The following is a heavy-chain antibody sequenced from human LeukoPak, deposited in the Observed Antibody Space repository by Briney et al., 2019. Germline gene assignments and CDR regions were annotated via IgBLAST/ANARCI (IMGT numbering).Heavy chain of an antibody. CDR3: ARDQKIAAARKNWFDP. CDR2: INSNTGNP. Sequence: ASVKVSYKASGYTFTSYAMNWVRQAPGQGLEWMGWINSNTGNPTYAQGFTGRFVFSLDTSVSTAYLQISSLKAEDTAVYYCARDQKIAAARKNWFDPWGQGTLVTVSS. V-gene: IGHV7-4-1*02. J-gene: IGHJ5*02. D-gene: IGHD6-13*01. CDR1: GYTFTSYA.